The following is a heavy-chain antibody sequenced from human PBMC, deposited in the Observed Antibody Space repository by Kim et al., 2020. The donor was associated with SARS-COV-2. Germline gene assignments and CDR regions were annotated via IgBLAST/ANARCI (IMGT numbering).Heavy chain of an antibody. CDR1: GGSISSYY. CDR3: ARGPGSIVVVPAASLGLGYYYGMDV. Sequence: SETLSLTCTVSGGSISSYYWSWIRQPAGKGLEWIGRIYTSGSTNYNPSLKSRVTMSVDTSKNQFSLKLSSVTAADTAVYYCARGPGSIVVVPAASLGLGYYYGMDVWGQGTTVTVS. V-gene: IGHV4-4*07. J-gene: IGHJ6*02. CDR2: IYTSGST. D-gene: IGHD2-2*01.